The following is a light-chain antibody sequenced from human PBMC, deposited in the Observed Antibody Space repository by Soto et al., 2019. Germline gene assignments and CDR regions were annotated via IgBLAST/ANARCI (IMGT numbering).Light chain of an antibody. CDR2: AAS. Sequence: DIQMTQSPSSLSASVGDRVTITCRASQSISSYLNCYQQKPGKAPKLLIYAASSLQSGVPSRFSGSGSGTDFTLTISSLQPEDFATYYCQQSYSTPPLTFGGGTKVAIK. J-gene: IGKJ4*01. CDR1: QSISSY. V-gene: IGKV1-39*01. CDR3: QQSYSTPPLT.